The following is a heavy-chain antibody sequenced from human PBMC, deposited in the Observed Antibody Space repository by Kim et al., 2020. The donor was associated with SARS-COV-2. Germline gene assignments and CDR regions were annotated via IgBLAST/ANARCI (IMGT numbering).Heavy chain of an antibody. D-gene: IGHD1-26*01. CDR3: AKGATYYYYYGMDV. CDR2: IYSGGSST. CDR1: GFTFSSYA. V-gene: IGHV3-23*03. J-gene: IGHJ6*02. Sequence: GGSLRLSCAASGFTFSSYAMSWVRQAPGKGLEWVSVIYSGGSSTYYADSVKGRFTISRDNSKNTLYLQMNSLRAEDTAVYYCAKGATYYYYYGMDVWGQGTTVTVSS.